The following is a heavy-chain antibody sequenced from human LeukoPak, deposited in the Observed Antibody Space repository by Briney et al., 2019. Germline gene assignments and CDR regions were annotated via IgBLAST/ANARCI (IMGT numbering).Heavy chain of an antibody. Sequence: SETLSLTCAVSGVSISSSNWWNWVRQPPGKGLEWIGEIHHSGSTNYNPSLKSRVTISVDTSKNQFSLKLTSVTAADTAVYYCARVSWFPGTSYYYMDVWGKGTTVTVSS. V-gene: IGHV4-4*02. D-gene: IGHD1-1*01. J-gene: IGHJ6*03. CDR1: GVSISSSNW. CDR3: ARVSWFPGTSYYYMDV. CDR2: IHHSGST.